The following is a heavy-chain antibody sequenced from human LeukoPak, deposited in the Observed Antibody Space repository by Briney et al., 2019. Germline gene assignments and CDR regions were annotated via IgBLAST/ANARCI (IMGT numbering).Heavy chain of an antibody. D-gene: IGHD6-19*01. J-gene: IGHJ4*02. CDR2: INGSGGST. Sequence: GGSLRLSCAASGFTFSSYAMSWVRQAPGKGLEWVSAINGSGGSTYYADSVKGRFTISRDNSKNALYLQMNSLRAEDTAVYYCARYSSDYFDYWGQGTLVTVSS. CDR3: ARYSSDYFDY. V-gene: IGHV3-23*01. CDR1: GFTFSSYA.